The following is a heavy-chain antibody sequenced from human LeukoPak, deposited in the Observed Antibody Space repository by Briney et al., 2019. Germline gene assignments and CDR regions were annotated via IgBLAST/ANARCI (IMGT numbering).Heavy chain of an antibody. Sequence: GGSLRLSCAASGFTFSSYGMHWVRQAPGKGLEWVTFIRYDGSNKYYADSVKGRFTISRDSSKNTLFLEMNSLRVEDTAVYYCAKRHTTGWYLFDYWGQGTLVTVSS. CDR3: AKRHTTGWYLFDY. V-gene: IGHV3-30*02. CDR1: GFTFSSYG. J-gene: IGHJ4*02. CDR2: IRYDGSNK. D-gene: IGHD6-19*01.